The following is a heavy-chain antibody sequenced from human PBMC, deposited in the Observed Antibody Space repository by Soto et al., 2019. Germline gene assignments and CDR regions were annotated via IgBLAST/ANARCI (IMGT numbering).Heavy chain of an antibody. CDR3: ARMGITIFGVVINYYYGMDV. CDR2: IIPIFGTA. CDR1: GGTFSSYA. J-gene: IGHJ6*02. D-gene: IGHD3-3*01. Sequence: QVQLVQSGAEVKKPGSSVKVSCKASGGTFSSYAISWVRQAPGQGLEWMGGIIPIFGTANYAQKFQDRVTITADESTSTAYMELSSLRSEDTAVYYCARMGITIFGVVINYYYGMDVWGQGTTVTVSS. V-gene: IGHV1-69*01.